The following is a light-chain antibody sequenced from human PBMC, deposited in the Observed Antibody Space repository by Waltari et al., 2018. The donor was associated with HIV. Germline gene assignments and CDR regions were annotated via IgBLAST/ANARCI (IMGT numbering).Light chain of an antibody. CDR1: QSIGSK. Sequence: EIVLTQSPDFQSVTPKEKVTLTCRASQSIGSKLHWYQQKPDQSPKLLIKHASQSFSGVPSRFSGSQSGTEFTLTIASLQPDDFATYYCHNYGTSSHPFGQGTKV. CDR2: HAS. V-gene: IGKV6-21*01. J-gene: IGKJ1*01. CDR3: HNYGTSSHP.